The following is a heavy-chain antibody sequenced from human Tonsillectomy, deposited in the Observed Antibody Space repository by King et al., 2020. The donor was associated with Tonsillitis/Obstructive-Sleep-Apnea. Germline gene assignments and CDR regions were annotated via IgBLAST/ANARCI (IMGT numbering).Heavy chain of an antibody. J-gene: IGHJ4*02. Sequence: QLVQSGGGVVQPGRSLRLSCAASGFTFSSYGMHWVRQAPGKGLEWVAVIWYDGSNKYYADSVKGRFTISRDNSKNTLYLQMNSLRAEDTAVYYCARGVFGDMTTFGGVIVRKYFDYWGQGTLVTVSS. CDR3: ARGVFGDMTTFGGVIVRKYFDY. D-gene: IGHD3-16*02. V-gene: IGHV3-33*01. CDR1: GFTFSSYG. CDR2: IWYDGSNK.